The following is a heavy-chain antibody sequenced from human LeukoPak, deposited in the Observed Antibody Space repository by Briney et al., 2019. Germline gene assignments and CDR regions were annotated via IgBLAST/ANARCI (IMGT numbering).Heavy chain of an antibody. V-gene: IGHV3-11*04. CDR1: GFTFSDYY. Sequence: GGSLRLSCAASGFTFSDYYMSWIRQAPGKGLEWVSYISSSGSTIYYADSVKGRFTISRDNAKNSLYLQMNSLRAEDTAVYYCARDGYCSSTSCYGDWFDPWGQGTLVTVSS. CDR2: ISSSGSTI. J-gene: IGHJ5*02. CDR3: ARDGYCSSTSCYGDWFDP. D-gene: IGHD2-2*03.